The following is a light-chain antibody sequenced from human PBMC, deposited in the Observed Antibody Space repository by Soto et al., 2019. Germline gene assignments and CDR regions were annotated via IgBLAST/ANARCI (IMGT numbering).Light chain of an antibody. CDR3: QQSYRFPKT. V-gene: IGKV1-12*01. J-gene: IGKJ1*01. Sequence: DIQMTQSPSSVSASVGDRVTITCRASQGINSWLAWYQQKPGKAPKLLIYAASSLQSGVPSSFSGSGSGTEFTLTIISLQPEDFATYYCQQSYRFPKTFGRGTKVEVK. CDR1: QGINSW. CDR2: AAS.